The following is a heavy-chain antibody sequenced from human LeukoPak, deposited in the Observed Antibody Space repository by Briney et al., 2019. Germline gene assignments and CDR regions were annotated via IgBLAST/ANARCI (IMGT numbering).Heavy chain of an antibody. J-gene: IGHJ4*02. CDR1: GFTFSSYG. Sequence: PGGSLRLSCAASGFTFSSYGMHWVRQAPGKGLEWVAVISYDGSNKYYADSVKGRFTISRDNSKNTLYLQMNSLRAEDTAVYYCARDDLDGTTVTLDYWGQGTLVTVSS. CDR3: ARDDLDGTTVTLDY. CDR2: ISYDGSNK. V-gene: IGHV3-30*03. D-gene: IGHD4-17*01.